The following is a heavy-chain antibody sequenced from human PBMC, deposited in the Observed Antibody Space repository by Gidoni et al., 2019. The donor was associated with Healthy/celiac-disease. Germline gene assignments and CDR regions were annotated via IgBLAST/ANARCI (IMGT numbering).Heavy chain of an antibody. J-gene: IGHJ4*02. Sequence: ELQLVESGGGLVQPGGSLKLSCAASGFTFSGSAMHWVRQASGKGLEWVGRIRSKANSYATAYAASVKGRFTISRDDSKNTAYLQMNSLKTEDTAVYYCTRPSIVGATDYWGQGTLVTVSS. CDR3: TRPSIVGATDY. V-gene: IGHV3-73*01. D-gene: IGHD1-26*01. CDR2: IRSKANSYAT. CDR1: GFTFSGSA.